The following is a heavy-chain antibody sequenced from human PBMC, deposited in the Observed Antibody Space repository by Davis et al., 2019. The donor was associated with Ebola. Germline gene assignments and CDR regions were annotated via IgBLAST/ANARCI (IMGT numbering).Heavy chain of an antibody. V-gene: IGHV1-2*06. Sequence: AASVKVSCKTSGFTFTDYFLHWVRQAPGQGLEWMGRIYTYNGATNFADKFQGRVTMTTDTSITTAYMELSSLNSDDTAVYYCARGGITMVVVPLDYNFYAMDVWGQGTTVTVSS. CDR1: GFTFTDYF. D-gene: IGHD3-22*01. CDR2: IYTYNGAT. J-gene: IGHJ6*02. CDR3: ARGGITMVVVPLDYNFYAMDV.